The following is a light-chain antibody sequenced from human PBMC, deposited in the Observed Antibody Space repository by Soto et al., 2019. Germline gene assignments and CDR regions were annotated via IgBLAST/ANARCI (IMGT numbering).Light chain of an antibody. CDR1: SSNIGNNY. V-gene: IGLV1-51*01. Sequence: QSVLTQPPSVSAAPGKKVTISCSGSSSNIGNNYVSWYQQLPGTAPKLLIYDNNKRPSGIPDRFSGSKSGTSATLGITGLQTGVEADYYCGTWDSSLSAGVFGGGTKLTVL. J-gene: IGLJ2*01. CDR3: GTWDSSLSAGV. CDR2: DNN.